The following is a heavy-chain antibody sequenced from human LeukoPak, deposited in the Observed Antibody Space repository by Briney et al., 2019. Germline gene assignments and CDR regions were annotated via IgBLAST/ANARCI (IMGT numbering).Heavy chain of an antibody. CDR1: GGSFSDYY. D-gene: IGHD3-22*01. J-gene: IGHJ4*02. Sequence: LSLTCAVYGGSFSDYYMSWIRQAPGKGLEWVSYISSSGSTIYYADSVKGRFTISRDNAKNSLYLQMNSLRAEDTAVYYCASGLGGYPDYWGQGTLVTVSS. CDR3: ASGLGGYPDY. V-gene: IGHV3-11*01. CDR2: ISSSGSTI.